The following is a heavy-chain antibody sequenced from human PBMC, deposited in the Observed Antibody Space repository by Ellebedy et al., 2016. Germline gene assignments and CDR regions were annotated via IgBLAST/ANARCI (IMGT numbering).Heavy chain of an antibody. CDR1: GFTFSNYA. J-gene: IGHJ6*03. D-gene: IGHD2-2*01. V-gene: IGHV3-23*01. CDR2: INGSGGNT. CDR3: ARDQGKHIVVVPADKLHMDV. Sequence: GESLKISXAASGFTFSNYAMNWVRQIPGKGLEWVSDINGSGGNTHYADSVKGRFTISRDNSKNTLYLQMNGLTAEDTAVYYCARDQGKHIVVVPADKLHMDVWGKGTTVTVSS.